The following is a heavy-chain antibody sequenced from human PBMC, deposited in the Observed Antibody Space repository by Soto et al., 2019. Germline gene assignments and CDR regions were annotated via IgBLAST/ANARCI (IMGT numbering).Heavy chain of an antibody. D-gene: IGHD2-15*01. J-gene: IGHJ4*02. Sequence: QVQLLQSGAEVKKPGASVKVSCKASGYRFIDFFLHWGRQAPGQGLEWMGWINPKTGDTNYAQKFQDWVTMTRDTSISVAYMDLSGLNSGDTAVYYCARDNSGANFGYWGQGALVTVS. V-gene: IGHV1-2*04. CDR1: GYRFIDFF. CDR2: INPKTGDT. CDR3: ARDNSGANFGY.